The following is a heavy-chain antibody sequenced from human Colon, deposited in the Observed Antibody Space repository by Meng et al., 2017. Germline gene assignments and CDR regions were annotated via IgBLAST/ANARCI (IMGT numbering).Heavy chain of an antibody. Sequence: VQCVGAGGGLVPPGGSLRLSCAASGFTFNSYAMNWVRRAPGKGLEWVSFISNTGGATRDADSVKGRFTISRDNSRNTLYLQMNSLRAEDTAVYYCAKGGTETRVGFDYWGQGTLVIVSS. CDR1: GFTFNSYA. V-gene: IGHV3-23*04. J-gene: IGHJ4*02. CDR2: ISNTGGAT. CDR3: AKGGTETRVGFDY. D-gene: IGHD1-26*01.